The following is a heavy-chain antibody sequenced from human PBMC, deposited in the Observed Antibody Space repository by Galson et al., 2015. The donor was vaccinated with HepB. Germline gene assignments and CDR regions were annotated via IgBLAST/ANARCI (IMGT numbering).Heavy chain of an antibody. CDR2: IDDNGGST. CDR1: RFSFSNYA. V-gene: IGHV3-23*01. D-gene: IGHD6-19*01. J-gene: IGHJ4*02. CDR3: AKSRSGWYLFDC. Sequence: SLRLSYAASRFSFSNYAMSWVRQAPGKGLEWVSGIDDNGGSTYYADSVKGRFTISRDNSKNTLYLQMNSLRAEDTAVYYCAKSRSGWYLFDCWGQGTLVTVSS.